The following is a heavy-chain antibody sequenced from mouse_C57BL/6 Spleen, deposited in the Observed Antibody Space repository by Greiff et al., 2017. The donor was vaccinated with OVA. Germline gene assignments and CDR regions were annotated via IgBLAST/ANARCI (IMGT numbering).Heavy chain of an antibody. J-gene: IGHJ1*03. CDR1: GYSITSGYY. CDR2: ISYDGSN. CDR3: ARDYSNYVVTGYFDV. V-gene: IGHV3-6*01. Sequence: VQLQQSGPGLVKPSQSLSLTCSVTGYSITSGYYWNWIRQFPGNKLEWMGYISYDGSNNYNPSLKNRISITRDTSKNQFFLKLNSVTTEDTATYYCARDYSNYVVTGYFDVWGTGTTVTVSS. D-gene: IGHD2-5*01.